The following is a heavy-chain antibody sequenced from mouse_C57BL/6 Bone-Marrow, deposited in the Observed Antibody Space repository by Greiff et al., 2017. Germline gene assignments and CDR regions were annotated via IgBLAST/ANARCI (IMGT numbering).Heavy chain of an antibody. CDR1: GYTFTDYN. V-gene: IGHV1-18*01. D-gene: IGHD2-3*01. Sequence: EVQLQQSGPELVKPGASVKIPCKASGYTFTDYNMDWVKQSHGKSLEWIGDINPNNGGTIYNQKFKGKATLTVDKSSSTAYMERRSLTSEDTAVYDCAREADGYRLYFDYWGQGTTLTVSS. J-gene: IGHJ2*01. CDR3: AREADGYRLYFDY. CDR2: INPNNGGT.